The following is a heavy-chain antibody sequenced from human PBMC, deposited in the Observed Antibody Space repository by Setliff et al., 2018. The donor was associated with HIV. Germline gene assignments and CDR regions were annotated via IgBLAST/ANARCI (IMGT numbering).Heavy chain of an antibody. CDR3: ASRVDYYDSSGYLREEGFDP. Sequence: SSETLSLTCTVSGGSISNSRYYWSWIRQPPGKGLEWIGSIYYSGSTYYNPSLKSRVTISVETSKNQFSLKLSCVTAADAAVYYCASRVDYYDSSGYLREEGFDPWGQGTLVTVSS. D-gene: IGHD3-22*01. J-gene: IGHJ5*02. CDR2: IYYSGST. V-gene: IGHV4-39*01. CDR1: GGSISNSRYY.